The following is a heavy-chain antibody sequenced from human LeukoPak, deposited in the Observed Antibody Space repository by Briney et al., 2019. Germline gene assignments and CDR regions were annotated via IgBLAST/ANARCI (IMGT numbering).Heavy chain of an antibody. CDR1: GFTFSSYA. J-gene: IGHJ4*02. V-gene: IGHV3-30*04. CDR3: AIRGSPMVRNY. D-gene: IGHD3-10*01. Sequence: GRSLRLSCAASGFTFSSYAMHWVRQAPGKGLEWVTIISYDGTNKYYADSVKGRFTISRDNSKNTLFLQMNNLSAKDTAVYYCAIRGSPMVRNYWGQGTLVTVSS. CDR2: ISYDGTNK.